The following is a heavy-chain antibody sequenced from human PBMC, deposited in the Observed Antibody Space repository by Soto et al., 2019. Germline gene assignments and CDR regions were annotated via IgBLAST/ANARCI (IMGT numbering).Heavy chain of an antibody. CDR2: IYYSGST. J-gene: IGHJ6*02. V-gene: IGHV4-30-4*01. CDR1: GGSISSGDYY. Sequence: KTSETLSLTCTVSGGSISSGDYYWSWIRQPPGKGLEWIGYIYYSGSTYYNPSLKSRVTISVDTSKNQFSLKLSSVTAADTAVYYCARGDVDTAMVTHYYYGMDVWGQGTTVT. CDR3: ARGDVDTAMVTHYYYGMDV. D-gene: IGHD5-18*01.